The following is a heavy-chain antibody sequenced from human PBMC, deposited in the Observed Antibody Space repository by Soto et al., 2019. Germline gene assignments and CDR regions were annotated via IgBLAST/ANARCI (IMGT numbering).Heavy chain of an antibody. J-gene: IGHJ6*02. CDR3: ARLPGDVVVPATYYYYGMDV. CDR1: GFTFSSYW. D-gene: IGHD2-2*01. V-gene: IGHV3-74*01. Sequence: GESLKISCAASGFTFSSYWMHWVRQAPGKGLVWVSRINSDGSSTSYADSVKGRFTISRDNAKNTLYLQMNSLRAEDTAVYYCARLPGDVVVPATYYYYGMDVWGQGTTVTVSS. CDR2: INSDGSST.